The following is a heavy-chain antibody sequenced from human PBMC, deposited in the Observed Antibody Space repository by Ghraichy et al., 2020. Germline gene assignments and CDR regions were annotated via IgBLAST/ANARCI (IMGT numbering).Heavy chain of an antibody. CDR1: GFTFSSYS. Sequence: GGSLRLSCAASGFTFSSYSMNWVRQAPGKGLEWVSSISSSSSYIYYADSVKGRFTISRDNAKNSLYLQMNSLRAEDTAVYYCAREASTSHYYYYGMDVWGQGTTVTVSS. CDR2: ISSSSSYI. V-gene: IGHV3-21*01. D-gene: IGHD2-2*01. CDR3: AREASTSHYYYYGMDV. J-gene: IGHJ6*02.